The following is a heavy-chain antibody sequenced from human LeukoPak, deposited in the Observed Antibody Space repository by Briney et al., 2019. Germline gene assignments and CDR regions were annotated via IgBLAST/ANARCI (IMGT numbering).Heavy chain of an antibody. V-gene: IGHV3-23*01. CDR1: GFTFGSYA. CDR3: ARLFRPYYYDSSGIDY. D-gene: IGHD3-22*01. Sequence: GGSLRLSCAASGFTFGSYAMSWVRQAPGKGLEWVSAISGSGGSTYYADSVKGRFTISRDNAKNALYLQMNSLRAEDTALYYCARLFRPYYYDSSGIDYWGQGTLVTVSS. J-gene: IGHJ4*02. CDR2: ISGSGGST.